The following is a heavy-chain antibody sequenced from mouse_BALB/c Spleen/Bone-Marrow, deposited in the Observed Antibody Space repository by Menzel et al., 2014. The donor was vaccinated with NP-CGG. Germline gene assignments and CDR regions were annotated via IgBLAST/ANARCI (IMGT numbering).Heavy chain of an antibody. CDR2: ISYDGSN. V-gene: IGHV3-6*02. CDR3: AREGGSLWYFDV. CDR1: GYSITRGYY. J-gene: IGHJ1*01. Sequence: EVKVEESGPGLVKPSQSLSLTCSVTGYSITRGYYWNWIRQFPGNKLEWMGYISYDGSNNYNPSLKNRISITRDTSKNQFFLKLSSVTTEDTATYYCAREGGSLWYFDVWGAGTTVTVSS.